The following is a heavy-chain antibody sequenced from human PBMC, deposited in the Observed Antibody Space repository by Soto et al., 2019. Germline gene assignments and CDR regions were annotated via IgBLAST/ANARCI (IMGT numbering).Heavy chain of an antibody. CDR2: IYYSGST. D-gene: IGHD3-9*01. CDR1: GGSISSGDYY. Sequence: TLSLTCTVSGGSISSGDYYWSWIRQPPGKGLEWIGYIYYSGSTYYNPSLKSRVTISVDTSKNQFSLKLSSVTAADTAVYYCATQGGILTGYDYWGQRTLVTVSS. J-gene: IGHJ4*02. V-gene: IGHV4-30-4*01. CDR3: ATQGGILTGYDY.